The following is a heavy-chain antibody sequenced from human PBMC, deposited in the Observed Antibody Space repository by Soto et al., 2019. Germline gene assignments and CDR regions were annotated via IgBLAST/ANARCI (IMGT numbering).Heavy chain of an antibody. Sequence: QVQLVESGGGVVQPGGSLRLSCAESCFTFSTYGIHWVRQAPGKGLEWVSVIWYDGSYKFYADSVKGRFTISRDNSKNTMFLQMNSLRDEDTAVYYGARARYYDSSGYYSAFDYWLKGTLVTVSS. J-gene: IGHJ4*02. CDR2: IWYDGSYK. V-gene: IGHV3-33*01. D-gene: IGHD3-22*01. CDR1: CFTFSTYG. CDR3: ARARYYDSSGYYSAFDY.